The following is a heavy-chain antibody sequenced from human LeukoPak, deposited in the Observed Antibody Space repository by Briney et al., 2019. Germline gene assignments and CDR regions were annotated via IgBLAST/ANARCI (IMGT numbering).Heavy chain of an antibody. CDR1: GGSISSGGYF. J-gene: IGHJ2*01. Sequence: PSETLSLTCAVSGGSISSGGYFWSWIRQPPGKGLEWIGYIYHSGSTYYNPSLKSRVTISVDRSKNQFSLKLSSVTAADTAVYYCARAHCSGGSCYGWRYFDLWGRGTLVTVSS. D-gene: IGHD2-15*01. V-gene: IGHV4-30-2*01. CDR3: ARAHCSGGSCYGWRYFDL. CDR2: IYHSGST.